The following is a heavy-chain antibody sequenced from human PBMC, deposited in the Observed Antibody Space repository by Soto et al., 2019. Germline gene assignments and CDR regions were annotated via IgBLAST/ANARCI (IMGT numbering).Heavy chain of an antibody. CDR1: VGTFSSYA. CDR2: LIPIFGTA. D-gene: IGHD2-2*02. V-gene: IGHV1-69*06. CDR3: ARAYCSSTSCYNSMSSSSWYPNDY. Sequence: QVQLVQSGAEVKKPGSSVKVSCKASVGTFSSYAISWVRQAPGQGLEWMGGLIPIFGTAIYAQKCQGRVTITADKSTRTAYMELSSLRSEDTAVYYCARAYCSSTSCYNSMSSSSWYPNDYWGKGPLVTVSS. J-gene: IGHJ4*02.